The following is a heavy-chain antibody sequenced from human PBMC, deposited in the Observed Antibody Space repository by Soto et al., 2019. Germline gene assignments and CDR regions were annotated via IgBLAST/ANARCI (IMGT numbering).Heavy chain of an antibody. V-gene: IGHV1-69*12. CDR3: ARDATTGFWSCYPRWFDP. CDR2: IITIFGTA. D-gene: IGHD3-3*01. J-gene: IGHJ5*02. Sequence: QVQLVQSGAEVKKPGSSVKVSCKASGGTFSSYAISWVRQAPGQGLEWMGGIITIFGTANYAQKFQGRVTITADESTSTAYMELSSLRSEDTAVYYCARDATTGFWSCYPRWFDPWGQGTLVTVSS. CDR1: GGTFSSYA.